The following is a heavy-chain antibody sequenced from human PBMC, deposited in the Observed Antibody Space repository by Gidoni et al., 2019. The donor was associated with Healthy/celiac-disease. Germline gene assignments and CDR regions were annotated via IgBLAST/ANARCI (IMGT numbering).Heavy chain of an antibody. Sequence: VQLVECGGSLGKAGGSRRPSGAASGLPFGNARMSWVRQAPGEGLEWVGRIKSKTDGGTTDYAAPVKGRFTISRDDSKNTLYLQMNSLKTEDTAVYYCTTARPWFYYYYGMDVWGQGTTVTVSS. D-gene: IGHD3-9*01. J-gene: IGHJ6*02. CDR3: TTARPWFYYYYGMDV. V-gene: IGHV3-15*01. CDR1: GLPFGNAR. CDR2: IKSKTDGGTT.